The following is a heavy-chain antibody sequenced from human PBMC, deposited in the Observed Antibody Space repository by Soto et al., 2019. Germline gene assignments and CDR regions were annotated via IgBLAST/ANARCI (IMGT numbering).Heavy chain of an antibody. CDR1: GVTIINIG. CDR2: IYSGGST. CDR3: ASYGDSNDY. D-gene: IGHD4-17*01. V-gene: IGHV3-66*01. Sequence: PGGSLRLCCTAFGVTIINIGSSWVRQAPGKGLEWVSVIYSGGSTYYADSVKGRFTISRDNSKNTLYLQMNSLRAEDTAVYYCASYGDSNDYWGQGTLVTVPS. J-gene: IGHJ4*02.